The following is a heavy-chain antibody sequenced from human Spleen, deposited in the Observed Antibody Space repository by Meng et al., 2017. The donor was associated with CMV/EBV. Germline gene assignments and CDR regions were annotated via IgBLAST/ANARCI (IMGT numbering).Heavy chain of an antibody. V-gene: IGHV3-66*01. J-gene: IGHJ4*02. D-gene: IGHD2-2*02. Sequence: GESLKISCAVSGFTVSSNYMSWVRQAPGKGLEWVSIIDSGDDTYYADSVKGRFTISRDNAKNSLYLQMNSLRAEDTAVYYCARGGLVPAAIMTFDYWGQGTLVTVSS. CDR2: IDSGDDT. CDR1: GFTVSSNY. CDR3: ARGGLVPAAIMTFDY.